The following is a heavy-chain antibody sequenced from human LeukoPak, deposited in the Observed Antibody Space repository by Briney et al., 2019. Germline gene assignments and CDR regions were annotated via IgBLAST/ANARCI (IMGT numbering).Heavy chain of an antibody. Sequence: SETLSLTCTGSGGTISNYYWSWIRQPPGKGRAWIGRIYTSGSTNYNPSLKSRVTMSVDTSKNQYSLKLSSVAAAETAVYYCARDRGDQYYYYYMDVRGKGTTVTVS. CDR3: ARDRGDQYYYYYMDV. CDR2: IYTSGST. CDR1: GGTISNYY. V-gene: IGHV4-4*07. D-gene: IGHD3-10*01. J-gene: IGHJ6*03.